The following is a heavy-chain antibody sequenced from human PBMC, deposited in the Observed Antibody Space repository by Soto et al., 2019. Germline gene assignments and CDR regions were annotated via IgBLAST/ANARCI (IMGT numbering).Heavy chain of an antibody. J-gene: IGHJ4*02. CDR1: GYTFTSYA. D-gene: IGHD4-4*01. CDR3: AGGTVTFDY. CDR2: INAGNGNT. Sequence: QVQLVQSGAEVKKPGASVKVSCKASGYTFTSYAMHWVRQAPGQRLEWMGWINAGNGNTKYSQKFQGRVPITRDTSASTAYMAVSRLRSEDTAVYYCAGGTVTFDYWGQGTLVTVSS. V-gene: IGHV1-3*01.